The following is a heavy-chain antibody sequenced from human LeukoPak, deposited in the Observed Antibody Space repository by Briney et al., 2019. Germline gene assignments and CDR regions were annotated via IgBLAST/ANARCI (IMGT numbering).Heavy chain of an antibody. V-gene: IGHV3-74*01. CDR2: INSDGSST. Sequence: PGGSLRLSCEASGFTFSSYWMHWVRQAPGKGLVWVSRINSDGSSTNYADSVKGRFTISRDNAKNTLYLQMNSLRAEDTAVYYCATSTYCSGGSCYSRTFQYWGQGTLVTVSS. CDR1: GFTFSSYW. D-gene: IGHD2-15*01. CDR3: ATSTYCSGGSCYSRTFQY. J-gene: IGHJ4*02.